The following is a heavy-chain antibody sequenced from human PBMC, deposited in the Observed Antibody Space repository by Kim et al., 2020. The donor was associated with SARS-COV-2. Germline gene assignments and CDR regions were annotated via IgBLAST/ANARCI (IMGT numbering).Heavy chain of an antibody. V-gene: IGHV1-46*01. CDR1: GYTFTDFY. CDR2: IDPRNSWT. CDR3: ARDDITAAGKEDFDY. J-gene: IGHJ4*02. D-gene: IGHD6-13*01. Sequence: ASVKVSCKASGYTFTDFYIHWVRQAPGQGLEWMGIIDPRNSWTQYAQRLQGRLTVTRDTSTSTVYMELSSLRSDDTAVYYCARDDITAAGKEDFDYWGQG.